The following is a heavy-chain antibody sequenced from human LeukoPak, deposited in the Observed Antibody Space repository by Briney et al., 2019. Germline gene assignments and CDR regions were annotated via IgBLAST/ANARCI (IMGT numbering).Heavy chain of an antibody. CDR2: IYYSGST. CDR3: ARDRIRGYSGYGNNWFDP. J-gene: IGHJ5*02. D-gene: IGHD5-12*01. CDR1: GGSISSGDYY. Sequence: SETLSLTCTVSGGSISSGDYYWSWIRQPPGKGLEWIGYIYYSGSTYYSPSLKSRVTISVDMSKNQFSLKLSSVTAADTAVYYCARDRIRGYSGYGNNWFDPWGQGTLVTVSS. V-gene: IGHV4-30-4*01.